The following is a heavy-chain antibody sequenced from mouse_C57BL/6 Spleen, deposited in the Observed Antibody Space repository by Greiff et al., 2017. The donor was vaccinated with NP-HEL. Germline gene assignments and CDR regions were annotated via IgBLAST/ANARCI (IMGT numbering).Heavy chain of an antibody. Sequence: QLQQSGPELVKPGASVKISCKASGYSFTDYNMNWVKQNNGKSLEWIGVINPNYGTTGYNQKFKGKATLTVDQSSSTAYMQLNSLTSEDSAVYYCARLDYDYDEGGFDYWGQGTTLTVSS. J-gene: IGHJ2*01. V-gene: IGHV1-39*01. CDR1: GYSFTDYN. CDR3: ARLDYDYDEGGFDY. D-gene: IGHD2-4*01. CDR2: INPNYGTT.